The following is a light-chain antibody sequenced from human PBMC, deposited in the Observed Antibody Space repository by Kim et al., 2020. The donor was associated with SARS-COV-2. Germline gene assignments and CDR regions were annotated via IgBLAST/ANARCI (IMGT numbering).Light chain of an antibody. J-gene: IGKJ5*01. V-gene: IGKV1-9*01. CDR3: QHLNSYPIT. Sequence: DIQLTQSPSFLSACVGDRVTITCRASQGISSYLVWYQQKPGKAPKLLIYDASTLQSGVPSRFSGSGSGTEFTLTISSLQPEDFATYYCQHLNSYPITFGQGTRLEIK. CDR2: DAS. CDR1: QGISSY.